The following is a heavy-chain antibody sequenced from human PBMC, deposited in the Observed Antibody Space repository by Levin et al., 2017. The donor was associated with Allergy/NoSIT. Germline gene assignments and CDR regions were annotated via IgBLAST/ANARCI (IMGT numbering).Heavy chain of an antibody. D-gene: IGHD6-13*01. CDR2: IYSSGST. Sequence: SCTVSGGSISTYYWSWIRQSPGKGLEWIGYIYSSGSTNYNPSLRSRVSMSVDTSNNQFSLKLTALTAADTAMYYCARVLWSSNSFDYWGQGTLVTVSS. J-gene: IGHJ4*02. CDR3: ARVLWSSNSFDY. CDR1: GGSISTYY. V-gene: IGHV4-59*01.